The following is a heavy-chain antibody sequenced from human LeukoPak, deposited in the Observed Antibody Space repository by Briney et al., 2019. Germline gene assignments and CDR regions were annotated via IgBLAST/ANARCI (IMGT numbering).Heavy chain of an antibody. CDR1: GFTFSSYA. Sequence: GGSLRLSCSASGFTFSSYAMHWVRQAPGKGLEYVSAISSNGGSTYYADSVKGRFTISRDNSKNTLYLQMSSLRAEDTAVYYCEKEGYSYGYYYYYYYGMDVWGQGTTVTVSS. V-gene: IGHV3-64D*06. CDR2: ISSNGGST. J-gene: IGHJ6*02. D-gene: IGHD5-18*01. CDR3: EKEGYSYGYYYYYYYGMDV.